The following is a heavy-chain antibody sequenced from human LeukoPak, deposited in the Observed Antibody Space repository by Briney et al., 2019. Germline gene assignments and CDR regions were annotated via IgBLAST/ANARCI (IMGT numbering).Heavy chain of an antibody. CDR3: AMLKGYYYGSGSYGFDY. CDR2: IDTSGST. V-gene: IGHV4-4*07. Sequence: SETLSLTCTVSGGSIITYYWSWIRQPAGKGLEFIGRIDTSGSTNSNPSLKSRVTMSVDTSKNQISLRLSSVTAADTAVYYCAMLKGYYYGSGSYGFDYWGQGTLATVSS. J-gene: IGHJ4*02. CDR1: GGSIITYY. D-gene: IGHD3-10*01.